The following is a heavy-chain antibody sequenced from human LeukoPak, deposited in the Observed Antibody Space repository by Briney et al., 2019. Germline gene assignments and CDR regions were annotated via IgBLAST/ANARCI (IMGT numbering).Heavy chain of an antibody. J-gene: IGHJ4*02. D-gene: IGHD2-15*01. V-gene: IGHV1-18*01. Sequence: ASVKVSCKASGYTFTSYGISWVRQAPGPGLEWKGWISPYNGNTNYAQKLQGRVTVTTDTSTSTDYMELRSLRSDDTAVYYCARTYCSGGSCYSSDYWGQGTLVTVSS. CDR1: GYTFTSYG. CDR3: ARTYCSGGSCYSSDY. CDR2: ISPYNGNT.